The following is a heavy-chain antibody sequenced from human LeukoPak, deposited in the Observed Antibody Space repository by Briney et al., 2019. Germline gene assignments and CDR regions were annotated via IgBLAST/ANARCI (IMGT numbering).Heavy chain of an antibody. CDR2: INPNSGGT. CDR3: ARDHRVSYDSSGYYSNAFDI. CDR1: GGTFSSYA. D-gene: IGHD3-22*01. J-gene: IGHJ3*02. Sequence: ASVKVSCKASGGTFSSYAISWVRQAPGQGLEWMGWINPNSGGTNYAQKFQGRVTMTRDTSISTAYMELSRLRSDDTAVYYCARDHRVSYDSSGYYSNAFDIWGQGTMVTVSS. V-gene: IGHV1-2*02.